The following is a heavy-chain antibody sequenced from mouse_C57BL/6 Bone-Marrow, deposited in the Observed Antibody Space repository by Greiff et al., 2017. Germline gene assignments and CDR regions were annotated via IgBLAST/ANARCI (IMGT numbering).Heavy chain of an antibody. CDR3: ARVYSNYFFYAMDY. J-gene: IGHJ4*01. D-gene: IGHD2-5*01. Sequence: QVQLQHSGAELARPGASVKLSCKASGYTFTSYGISWVKQRTGQGLEWIGEIYPRSGNTYYNEKFKGKATLTADKSSSTAYMELRSLTSEDSAVYFCARVYSNYFFYAMDYWGQGTSVTVSS. CDR2: IYPRSGNT. CDR1: GYTFTSYG. V-gene: IGHV1-81*01.